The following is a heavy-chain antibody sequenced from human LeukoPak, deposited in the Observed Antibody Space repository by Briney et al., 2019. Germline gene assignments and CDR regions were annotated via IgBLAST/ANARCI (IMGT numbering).Heavy chain of an antibody. D-gene: IGHD3-10*01. CDR1: GGSFSGYY. Sequence: SETLSLTCAVYGGSFSGYYWSWIRQPLGKGLEWIGEINHSGSTNYNPSLKSRVTISVDTSKNQFSLKLSSVTAADTAVYYCARGFTMVRGVIDQGGYWGQGTLVTVSS. CDR2: INHSGST. CDR3: ARGFTMVRGVIDQGGY. V-gene: IGHV4-34*01. J-gene: IGHJ4*02.